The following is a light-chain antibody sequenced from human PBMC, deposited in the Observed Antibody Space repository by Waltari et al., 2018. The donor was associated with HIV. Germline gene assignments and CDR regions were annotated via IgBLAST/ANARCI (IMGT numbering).Light chain of an antibody. CDR3: SSYASGDTLVM. V-gene: IGLV2-14*03. J-gene: IGLJ3*02. CDR1: ITDIGTYNH. CDR2: AVN. Sequence: QSALTQPASMSGSPGQSITISCTGTITDIGTYNHVSWYQHHAGRAPKLLIYAVNNRPSGVSTRFSASKSGNTASLTISGLQSDDEADYYCSSYASGDTLVMFGGGTKVTVL.